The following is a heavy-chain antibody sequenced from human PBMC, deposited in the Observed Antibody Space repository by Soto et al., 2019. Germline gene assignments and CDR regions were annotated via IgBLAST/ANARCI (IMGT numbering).Heavy chain of an antibody. D-gene: IGHD1-26*01. CDR2: INPKTAAT. CDR1: GYTFSDYF. Sequence: QVQLVQSGAEVKKSGASVKVSCKASGYTFSDYFIQWLRQAPGQGLEWVAWINPKTAATNYAKKFQDRVTLTSDTSFSTAYLEPTRLIPDDTAVYYCARIKWGLDYCSGMDGWGQGNAVTVS. CDR3: ARIKWGLDYCSGMDG. J-gene: IGHJ6*02. V-gene: IGHV1-2*02.